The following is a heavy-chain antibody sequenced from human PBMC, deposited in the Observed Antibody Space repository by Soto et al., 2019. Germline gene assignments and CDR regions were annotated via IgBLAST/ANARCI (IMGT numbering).Heavy chain of an antibody. D-gene: IGHD2-15*01. Sequence: RSLPCSVSGGSISGDYYWRWIRQSPEKGLEWIGCIYYSVSSYSNPALHSRLSMSLDTSKNQFSLTLRSVTAADTAVYYCARGGARWTGYFDXWGQGALVTVSX. CDR2: IYYSVSS. CDR1: GGSISGDYY. V-gene: IGHV4-30-4*01. J-gene: IGHJ4*02. CDR3: ARGGARWTGYFDX.